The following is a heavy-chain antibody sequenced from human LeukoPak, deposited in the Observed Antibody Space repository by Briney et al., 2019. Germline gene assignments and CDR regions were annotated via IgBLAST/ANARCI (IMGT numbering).Heavy chain of an antibody. CDR1: GYSFTSYW. Sequence: GESLKISCKGSGYSFTSYWIGWVRPMPGKGLEWMGIIYPGDSDTRYSPSFQGQVTISADKSISTAYLQWSSLKASDTAMYYCARFGAVAGTERDAFDIWGQGTMVTVSS. V-gene: IGHV5-51*06. D-gene: IGHD6-19*01. CDR2: IYPGDSDT. CDR3: ARFGAVAGTERDAFDI. J-gene: IGHJ3*02.